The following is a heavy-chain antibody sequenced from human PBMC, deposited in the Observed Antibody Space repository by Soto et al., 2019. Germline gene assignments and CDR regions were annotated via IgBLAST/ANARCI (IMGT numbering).Heavy chain of an antibody. CDR2: IIPVFGTA. D-gene: IGHD3-22*01. CDR1: GGSLSNYG. V-gene: IGHV1-69*13. CDR3: ARGDATKIVVATYYAMDV. Sequence: SVKVSCKASGGSLSNYGISWVRQAPGQGLEWMGGIIPVFGTANYAQKFQGRVTITADESTSIVYMDVTSLRSEDTAVYYCARGDATKIVVATYYAMDVWGQGTTVTVSS. J-gene: IGHJ6*02.